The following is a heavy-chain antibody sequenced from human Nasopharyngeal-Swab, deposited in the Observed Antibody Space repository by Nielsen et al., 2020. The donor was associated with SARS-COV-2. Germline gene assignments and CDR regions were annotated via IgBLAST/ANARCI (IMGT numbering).Heavy chain of an antibody. V-gene: IGHV3-21*04. D-gene: IGHD3-16*01. CDR3: ARARGSYAFDY. J-gene: IGHJ4*02. CDR2: ISSSSTYI. CDR1: GFTFSDYS. Sequence: GESLKISCAASGFTFSDYSMNWVRQAPGKGLEWVSSISSSSTYIFYADSLKGRFTISRDNAKNSLYLQMNSLRAEDTAVYYCARARGSYAFDYWGQGTLVTVSS.